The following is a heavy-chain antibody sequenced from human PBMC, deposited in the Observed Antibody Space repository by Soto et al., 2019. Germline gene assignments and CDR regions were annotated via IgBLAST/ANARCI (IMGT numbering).Heavy chain of an antibody. CDR1: GGSISSGGYS. Sequence: SETLSLTCAVSGGSISSGGYSWSWIRQPPGKGLEWIGYIYHSGSTYYNPSLKSRVTISVDRSKNQFSLKLSSVTAADTAVYXXXXXAGPYCAFDCKPRPPSWIHPRDQGTLHNLSS. D-gene: IGHD2-21*01. CDR3: XXXAGPYCAFDCKPRPPSWIHP. J-gene: IGHJ4*02. V-gene: IGHV4-30-2*01. CDR2: IYHSGST.